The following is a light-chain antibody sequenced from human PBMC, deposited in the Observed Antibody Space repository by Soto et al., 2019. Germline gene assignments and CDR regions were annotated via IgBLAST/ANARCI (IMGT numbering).Light chain of an antibody. Sequence: QSALTQPRSVSGSPGQSVTISCTGTGSDVGGYNYVSWYQQYPDKAPKVMIYDVSKRPAGVPDRFSGSKSGNTVSLTISGLQAEDEADYYCCSYAGSYTYVFGTGTKLTVL. CDR1: GSDVGGYNY. J-gene: IGLJ1*01. V-gene: IGLV2-11*01. CDR2: DVS. CDR3: CSYAGSYTYV.